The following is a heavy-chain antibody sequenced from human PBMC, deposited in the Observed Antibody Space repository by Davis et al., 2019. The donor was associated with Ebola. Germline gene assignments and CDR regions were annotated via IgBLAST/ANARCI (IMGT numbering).Heavy chain of an antibody. CDR3: ARVELRWGASFDY. D-gene: IGHD3-16*01. J-gene: IGHJ4*02. CDR1: DYTFISNW. V-gene: IGHV5-51*01. CDR2: IYPTDSDI. Sequence: GESLKISCKAYDYTFISNWIGWVRQKPGKGLEWIASIYPTDSDITHNPSFRGQVTLSVDNSINTAYLQWSSLEASYTATYYCARVELRWGASFDYWGQGTLVTVSS.